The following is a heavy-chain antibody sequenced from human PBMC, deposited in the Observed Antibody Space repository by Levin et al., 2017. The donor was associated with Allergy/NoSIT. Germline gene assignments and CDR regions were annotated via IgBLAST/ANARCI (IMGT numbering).Heavy chain of an antibody. D-gene: IGHD1-14*01. CDR2: IDYSGKT. CDR1: GGSVSSGGYY. Sequence: SETLSLTCTVSGGSVSSGGYYWTWIRQHPGKGLEWIGNIDYSGKTYYNPSLTGRITISVDASKNQFSLKLSSVTAADTAVYYCSRETGSRVGGYYYMDVWGKGTTVTVAS. J-gene: IGHJ6*03. V-gene: IGHV4-31*03. CDR3: SRETGSRVGGYYYMDV.